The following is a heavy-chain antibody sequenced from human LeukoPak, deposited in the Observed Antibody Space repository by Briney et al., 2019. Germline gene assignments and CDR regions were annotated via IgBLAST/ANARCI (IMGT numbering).Heavy chain of an antibody. J-gene: IGHJ4*02. D-gene: IGHD2-21*02. CDR1: GYTFTGYY. Sequence: GASVKVSCKASGYTFTGYYMHWARQAPGQGLGWMGWINPNSGGTNYAQKFQGRVTMTRDTSISTAYMELSRLRSDDTAVYYCARDLGPGGDEYYFDYWGQGTLVTVSS. CDR3: ARDLGPGGDEYYFDY. CDR2: INPNSGGT. V-gene: IGHV1-2*02.